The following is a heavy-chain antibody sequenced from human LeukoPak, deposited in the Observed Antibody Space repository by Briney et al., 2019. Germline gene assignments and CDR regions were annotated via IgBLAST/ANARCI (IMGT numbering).Heavy chain of an antibody. D-gene: IGHD3-22*01. CDR1: GGSISSYY. J-gene: IGHJ3*02. V-gene: IGHV4-59*01. CDR2: IYYSGST. CDR3: ARDQYYYDSRGYFYDGFDI. Sequence: PSETLSLTCTVSGGSISSYYWSWLRQPPGKGLEWIGYIYYSGSTNYNPSLKSRVTISVDTSKNQFSLKLSSVTAADTAVYYCARDQYYYDSRGYFYDGFDIWGQGTMVTVS.